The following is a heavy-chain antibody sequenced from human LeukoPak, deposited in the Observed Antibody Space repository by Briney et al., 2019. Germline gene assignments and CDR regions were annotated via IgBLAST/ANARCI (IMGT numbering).Heavy chain of an antibody. CDR2: IYPGDSDT. V-gene: IGHV5-51*03. Sequence: KPGESLKIFCKGSGYSFTSYWIGWMRQMPGKGLEWMGIIYPGDSDTRYSPSFQGQVTISADKSISTAYLQWSSLKASDTAMYYCARFGQARSDDYGDYGGSYYYYYMDVWGKGTTVTVSS. D-gene: IGHD4-17*01. CDR3: ARFGQARSDDYGDYGGSYYYYYMDV. CDR1: GYSFTSYW. J-gene: IGHJ6*03.